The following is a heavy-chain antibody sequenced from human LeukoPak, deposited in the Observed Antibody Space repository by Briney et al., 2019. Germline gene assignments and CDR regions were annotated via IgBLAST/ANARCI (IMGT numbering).Heavy chain of an antibody. V-gene: IGHV3-66*01. CDR1: GFTVSNNY. CDR2: IYSGGNT. CDR3: ARDPYSGNYGNYYYYYMDV. Sequence: GGSLRLSCAASGFTVSNNYMSWVRQRPGKGLEWVSVIYSGGNTYYADSVRGRFTISRDNAKNSLYQQMNSLRAEDTAVYYCARDPYSGNYGNYYYYYMDVWGKGTTVTISS. J-gene: IGHJ6*03. D-gene: IGHD1-26*01.